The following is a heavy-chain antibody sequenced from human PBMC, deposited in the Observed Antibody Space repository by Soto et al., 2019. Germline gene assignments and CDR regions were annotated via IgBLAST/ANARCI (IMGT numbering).Heavy chain of an antibody. CDR1: GGSISSYY. D-gene: IGHD3-22*01. CDR2: IYYSGST. V-gene: IGHV4-59*01. CDR3: AREGWGGSYYYDHYWYFDL. J-gene: IGHJ2*01. Sequence: SETLSLTCTVSGGSISSYYWSWIRQPPGKGLEWIGYIYYSGSTNYNPSLKSRVTISVDTSKNQFSLKLSSVTAADTAVYYCAREGWGGSYYYDHYWYFDLWGRGTLVTVS.